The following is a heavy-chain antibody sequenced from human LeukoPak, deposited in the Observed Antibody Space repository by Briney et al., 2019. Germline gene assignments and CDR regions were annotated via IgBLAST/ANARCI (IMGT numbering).Heavy chain of an antibody. CDR2: TYYRSKWYN. CDR1: GDSVSSNSAS. V-gene: IGHV6-1*01. D-gene: IGHD2-15*01. J-gene: IGHJ4*02. Sequence: SQTLSLTCAISGDSVSSNSASWNWIRQPPSRGLEWLGRTYYRSKWYNDYAVSVKSRITINPDTSKNQFSLQLNSVIPEDTAVYYCARVKYSPYCSGGSCQTSPFDYWGQGTLVTVSS. CDR3: ARVKYSPYCSGGSCQTSPFDY.